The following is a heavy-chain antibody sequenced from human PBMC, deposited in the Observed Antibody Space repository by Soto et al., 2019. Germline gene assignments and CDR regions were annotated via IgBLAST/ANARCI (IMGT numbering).Heavy chain of an antibody. CDR1: GGSISSSSYY. CDR3: ARGRALNKFDY. CDR2: IYYSGST. Sequence: SETLSLTCTVSGGSISSSSYYWGWIRQPPGKGLEWIGSIYYSGSTYYNPSLKSRVTISVDTSKNQFSLKLSSVTAADTAVYYCARGRALNKFDYWGQGTLVTVS. V-gene: IGHV4-39*07. J-gene: IGHJ4*02.